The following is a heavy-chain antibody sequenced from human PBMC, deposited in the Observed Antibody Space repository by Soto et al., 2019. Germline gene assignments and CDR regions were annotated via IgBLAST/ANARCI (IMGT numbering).Heavy chain of an antibody. J-gene: IGHJ6*02. CDR1: GGSFSGYY. CDR2: INHSGST. CDR3: ARGPRGYVYYHGMDV. D-gene: IGHD3-10*01. Sequence: ASETLSLTCAVYGGSFSGYYWSWIRQPPGKGLEWIGEINHSGSTNYNPSLKSRVTISVDTSKNHFSLNLSSVTAADTAVYYCARGPRGYVYYHGMDVWGQGTTVTVSS. V-gene: IGHV4-34*01.